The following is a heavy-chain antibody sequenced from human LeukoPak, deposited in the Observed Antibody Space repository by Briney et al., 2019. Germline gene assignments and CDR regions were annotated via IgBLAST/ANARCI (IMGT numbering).Heavy chain of an antibody. D-gene: IGHD3-3*01. CDR1: GFTFSSYA. CDR3: ARSPYYDFWSGYSNWFDP. V-gene: IGHV3-23*01. J-gene: IGHJ5*02. Sequence: GGSLSLSCAASGFTFSSYAMSWVRQGPGKGLEWVSAISGSGGSTYYADSVKGRFTISRDNSKNTLYLQMNSPRAEDTAVYYCARSPYYDFWSGYSNWFDPWGQGTLVTVSS. CDR2: ISGSGGST.